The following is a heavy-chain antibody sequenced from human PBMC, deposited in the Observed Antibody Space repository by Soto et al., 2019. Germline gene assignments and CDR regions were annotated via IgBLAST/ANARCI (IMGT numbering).Heavy chain of an antibody. D-gene: IGHD3-3*01. CDR2: IYYSGST. V-gene: IGHV4-31*03. CDR1: GGSISSGGYY. CDR3: ARDRTYYVFWSGYYTWDYYGMDV. Sequence: TLSLTCTVSGGSISSGGYYWSWIRQHPGKGLEWIGYIYYSGSTYYNPSLKSRVTISVDTSKNQFSLKLSSVTAADTAVYYCARDRTYYVFWSGYYTWDYYGMDVWGQGTTVTVSS. J-gene: IGHJ6*02.